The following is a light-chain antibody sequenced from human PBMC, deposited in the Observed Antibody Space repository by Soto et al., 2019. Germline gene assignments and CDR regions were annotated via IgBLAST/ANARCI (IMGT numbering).Light chain of an antibody. CDR2: AAS. J-gene: IGKJ4*02. CDR1: RAITNH. Sequence: DVQLTQSPSPLSASVGDRVSISFRASRAITNHLNWYQQKPGKAPILLVYAASTLETGVPSRFSGSGSGTHFTLTIDNRQPGDVATYFCQQNYITPLTVGGGTKVEI. V-gene: IGKV1-39*01. CDR3: QQNYITPLT.